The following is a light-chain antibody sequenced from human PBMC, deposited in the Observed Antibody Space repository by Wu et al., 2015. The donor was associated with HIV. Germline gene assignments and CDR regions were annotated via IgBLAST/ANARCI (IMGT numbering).Light chain of an antibody. Sequence: IRMTQSPSSLSASTGDRVTITCRASQSISHYLAWYQQKPGQAPKLLIFGASTLESGVPSRFSGSGSGTDFTLTISCVQSEDFATYYCQHIIPTHFGQGTRLDIK. CDR3: QHIIPTH. J-gene: IGKJ5*01. V-gene: IGKV1-8*01. CDR1: QSISHY. CDR2: GAS.